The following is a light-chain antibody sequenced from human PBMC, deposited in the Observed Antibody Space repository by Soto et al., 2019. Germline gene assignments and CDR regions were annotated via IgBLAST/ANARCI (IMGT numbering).Light chain of an antibody. J-gene: IGKJ5*01. Sequence: ESVLTQSPATLSVSPGERATLSCRASQSVTNSFLAWYQQKPGQAPRLLIYDASYRATGIPARFSGSGSGTDFTLTISSLEPEDFAVYYCQQRSNWITFGQGTRLKI. CDR2: DAS. CDR1: QSVTNS. V-gene: IGKV3-11*01. CDR3: QQRSNWIT.